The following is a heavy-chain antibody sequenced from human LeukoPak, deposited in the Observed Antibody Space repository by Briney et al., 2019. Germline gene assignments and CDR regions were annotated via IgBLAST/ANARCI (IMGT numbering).Heavy chain of an antibody. D-gene: IGHD3-10*01. CDR2: ISGSGGST. CDR1: GFTFSSYA. Sequence: GGSLRLSCAASGFTFSSYAMSWVRQAPGKGLEWVSAISGSGGSTYYADSVKGRFTISRDNSKNTLYLQMNSLRAEDTAVYYCAKAKVLWFGEYVDYWGQGTLVAVSS. CDR3: AKAKVLWFGEYVDY. J-gene: IGHJ4*02. V-gene: IGHV3-23*01.